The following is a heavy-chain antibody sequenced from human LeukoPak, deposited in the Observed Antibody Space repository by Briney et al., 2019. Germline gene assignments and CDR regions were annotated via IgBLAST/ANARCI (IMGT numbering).Heavy chain of an antibody. CDR3: ARYSSGWRSFDI. CDR1: GGSISSYE. CDR2: IYYSGRT. D-gene: IGHD6-19*01. V-gene: IGHV4-59*01. J-gene: IGHJ3*02. Sequence: NPSETLSLTCTVSGGSISSYEWSWVREPPGKGLEWVGYIYYSGRTNYNPSLKSRVTISVDTSKNHFSLNLSSVTAADTAVYYCARYSSGWRSFDIWGQGTMVTVSS.